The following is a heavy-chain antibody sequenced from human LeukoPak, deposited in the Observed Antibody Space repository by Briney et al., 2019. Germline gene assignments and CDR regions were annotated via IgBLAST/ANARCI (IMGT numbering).Heavy chain of an antibody. V-gene: IGHV4-39*01. Sequence: PSETLSLTCTVSGDSISSSVSYWGWIRQPPGKGLEWIGSMSYSGRTYYNPSFKSRVTVSVDTSKNQFSLRLSSVTAADTAVYYCARRLSSDGSGRPFDYWGQGTLVTVSP. CDR3: ARRLSSDGSGRPFDY. CDR1: GDSISSSVSY. D-gene: IGHD6-19*01. CDR2: MSYSGRT. J-gene: IGHJ4*02.